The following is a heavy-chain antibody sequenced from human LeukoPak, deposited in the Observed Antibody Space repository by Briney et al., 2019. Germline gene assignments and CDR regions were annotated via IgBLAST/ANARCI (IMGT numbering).Heavy chain of an antibody. D-gene: IGHD3-22*01. Sequence: ASVKVSCKASGYTFTGYYMHWVRQAPGQGLEWMGWINLNSGGTNDAQKLQGRVTMTTDTSTSTAYMELRSLRSDDTAVYYCARDLVSGFLDYWGQGTLVTVSS. CDR3: ARDLVSGFLDY. CDR2: INLNSGGT. CDR1: GYTFTGYY. J-gene: IGHJ4*02. V-gene: IGHV1-2*02.